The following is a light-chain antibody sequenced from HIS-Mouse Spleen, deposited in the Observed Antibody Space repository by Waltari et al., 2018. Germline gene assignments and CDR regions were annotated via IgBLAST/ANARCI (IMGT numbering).Light chain of an antibody. CDR1: QSVSSN. CDR3: QQYNNWPPLT. J-gene: IGKJ4*01. CDR2: GAS. V-gene: IGKV3-15*01. Sequence: IFITHSPSTLSFSPFERATLSCRASQSVSSNLAWYQQKPGQAPRLLIYGASTRATGIPARFSGSGSGTEFTLTISSLQSEDFAVYYCQQYNNWPPLTFGGGTKVEIK.